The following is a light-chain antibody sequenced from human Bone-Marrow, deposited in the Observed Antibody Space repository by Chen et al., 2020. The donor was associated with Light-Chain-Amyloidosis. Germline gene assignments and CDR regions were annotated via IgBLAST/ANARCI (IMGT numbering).Light chain of an antibody. J-gene: IGLJ2*01. CDR3: GAWDERLSGVL. CDR2: KNN. Sequence: QSVMTQPPSASGTPGQRFTISCSGSSSNIGSNYVFWYQHLPGAAPKLLICKNNQRPSALPDRVSGSKSGTSASLAISGLRSEDEADFNSGAWDERLSGVLFGGGTKLTVL. V-gene: IGLV1-47*01. CDR1: SSNIGSNY.